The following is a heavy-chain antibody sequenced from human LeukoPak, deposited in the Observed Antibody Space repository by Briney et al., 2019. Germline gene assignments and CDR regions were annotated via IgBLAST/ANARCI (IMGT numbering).Heavy chain of an antibody. CDR1: GGSISSSSYF. CDR3: ARDLKTAAGTSSWFDP. J-gene: IGHJ5*02. Sequence: KSSETLSLTCTVSGGSISSSSYFWGWIRQPPGRGLEWIGTIYYSGSTYYNPSLKSRVTISVDTSKNQFSLRLSSVTAADTAVYYCARDLKTAAGTSSWFDPWGQGTLVTVSS. CDR2: IYYSGST. D-gene: IGHD6-13*01. V-gene: IGHV4-39*07.